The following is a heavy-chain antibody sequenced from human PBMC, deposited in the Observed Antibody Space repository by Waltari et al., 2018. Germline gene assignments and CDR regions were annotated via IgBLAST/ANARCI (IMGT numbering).Heavy chain of an antibody. CDR1: GGSISSSRYY. Sequence: QLQLQESGPGLVKPSETLSPTCTVPGGSISSSRYYWGWIRQPPGNGLEWIGSIYYSGSTYYNPSLKSRVTISVDTSKNQFSLKLSSVTAADTAVYYCARLSIAARPDFDYWGQGTLVTVSS. D-gene: IGHD6-6*01. CDR3: ARLSIAARPDFDY. CDR2: IYYSGST. J-gene: IGHJ4*02. V-gene: IGHV4-39*01.